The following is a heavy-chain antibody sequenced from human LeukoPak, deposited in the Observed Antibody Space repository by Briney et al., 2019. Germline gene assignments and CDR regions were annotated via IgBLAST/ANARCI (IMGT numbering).Heavy chain of an antibody. CDR3: ARTPRARWFDP. J-gene: IGHJ5*02. Sequence: PSETLSLTCTVSGGSISSYYWSWIRQPPGKGLEWIGEINHSGSTNYNPSLKSRVTISVDTSKNQFSLKLSSVTAADTAVYYCARTPRARWFDPWGQGTLVTVSS. CDR1: GGSISSYY. CDR2: INHSGST. V-gene: IGHV4-34*01.